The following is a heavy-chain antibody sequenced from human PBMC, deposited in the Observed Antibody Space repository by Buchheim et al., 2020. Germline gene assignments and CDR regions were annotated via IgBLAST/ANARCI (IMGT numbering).Heavy chain of an antibody. V-gene: IGHV1-2*04. CDR3: ARGPGYSRYYYYGMDV. D-gene: IGHD6-13*01. Sequence: QVQLVQSGAEVKKPGASVKVSCKASGYTFTGYYMHWVRQAPGQGLEWMGWINPNSGGTNHAQKFQGWVTMTRDTSISTAYMELSRLRSDDTAVYYCARGPGYSRYYYYGMDVWGQGTT. CDR1: GYTFTGYY. CDR2: INPNSGGT. J-gene: IGHJ6*02.